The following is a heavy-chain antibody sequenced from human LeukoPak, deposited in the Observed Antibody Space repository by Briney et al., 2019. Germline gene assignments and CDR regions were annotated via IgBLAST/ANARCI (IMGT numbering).Heavy chain of an antibody. D-gene: IGHD3-22*01. CDR2: INPNNGGT. CDR1: GYTFTGYY. V-gene: IGHV1-2*02. CDR3: ARDQNFHDSGGYYGIDY. Sequence: GASVKVSCKASGYTFTGYYMHWVRQAPGQGLEWIGWINPNNGGTNYAQKFQGRVTMTRDTSISTAYMELRRLTSDDTAVYYCARDQNFHDSGGYYGIDYWGQGTLVTVSS. J-gene: IGHJ4*02.